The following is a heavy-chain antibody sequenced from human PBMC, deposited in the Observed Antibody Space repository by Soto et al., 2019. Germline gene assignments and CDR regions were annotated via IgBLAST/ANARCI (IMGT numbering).Heavy chain of an antibody. V-gene: IGHV3-30*18. CDR3: EKEGGLSGSYYISSSYYFDY. Sequence: QVQLVESGGGVVQPGRSLRLSCAASGFTFSSYGMHWVRQAPGKGLEWVAIISYDGSNTYYADSVKGRFTISRDNSKNTMYLQMNCLRAEDTSVYYCEKEGGLSGSYYISSSYYFDYWGQGAQVTVSS. D-gene: IGHD1-26*01. J-gene: IGHJ4*02. CDR2: ISYDGSNT. CDR1: GFTFSSYG.